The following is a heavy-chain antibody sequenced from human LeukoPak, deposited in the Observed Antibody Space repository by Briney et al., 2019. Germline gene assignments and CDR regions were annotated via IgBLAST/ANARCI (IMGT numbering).Heavy chain of an antibody. Sequence: PSETLSLTCTVSGGPISSSSYYWGWIRQPPGKGLEWIGSIYYSGSTNYNPSLKSRVTISVDTSKNQFSLKLSSVTAADTAVYYCARIQLGYCSSTSCYNLPGVRFDPWGQGTLVTVSS. J-gene: IGHJ5*02. CDR3: ARIQLGYCSSTSCYNLPGVRFDP. CDR2: IYYSGST. D-gene: IGHD2-2*02. V-gene: IGHV4-39*07. CDR1: GGPISSSSYY.